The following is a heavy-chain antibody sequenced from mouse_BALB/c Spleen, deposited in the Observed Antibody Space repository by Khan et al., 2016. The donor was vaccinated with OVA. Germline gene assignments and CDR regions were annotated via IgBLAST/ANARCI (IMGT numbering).Heavy chain of an antibody. J-gene: IGHJ3*01. CDR3: TRLAYYYDSEGFAY. CDR1: GFTFSTYG. CDR2: VSTGCSYT. Sequence: EVELVESGGDLVKPGGSLKLSCAASGFTFSTYGMSWVRQTPDRRLEWVATVSTGCSYTYYPDSVKGRFTISRDNAKNTLYLQMNSLKSDDTAIFYCTRLAYYYDSEGFAYWGQGTLVTVSA. D-gene: IGHD1-1*01. V-gene: IGHV5-6*01.